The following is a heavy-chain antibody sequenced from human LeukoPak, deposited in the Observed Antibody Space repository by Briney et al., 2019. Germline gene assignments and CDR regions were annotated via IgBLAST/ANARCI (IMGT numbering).Heavy chain of an antibody. CDR3: ATETNGRHYDY. CDR1: GLTFSTSG. J-gene: IGHJ4*02. D-gene: IGHD1-14*01. CDR2: IGPTGSDR. V-gene: IGHV3-21*06. Sequence: GGSLRLSCTASGLTFSTSGFNWVRQAPGKGLEWVASIGPTGSDRYHADSIKGRFTNSRDNANNFLYLQMNSLRAEDTAVYYCATETNGRHYDYWGQGTLLTVSS.